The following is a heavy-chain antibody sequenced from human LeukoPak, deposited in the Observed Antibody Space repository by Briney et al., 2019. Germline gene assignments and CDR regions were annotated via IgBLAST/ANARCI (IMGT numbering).Heavy chain of an antibody. J-gene: IGHJ4*01. CDR1: GGSISSYY. CDR3: ARLYYDSSGYYYFDY. D-gene: IGHD3-22*01. V-gene: IGHV4-59*08. CDR2: IYYSGST. Sequence: SETLSLTCTVSGGSISSYYWSWIRQPPGKGLEWIGYIYYSGSTNYNPSLKSRVTISVDTSKNQFSLKLSSVTAADTAVYYCARLYYDSSGYYYFDYWGHGTLVTVSS.